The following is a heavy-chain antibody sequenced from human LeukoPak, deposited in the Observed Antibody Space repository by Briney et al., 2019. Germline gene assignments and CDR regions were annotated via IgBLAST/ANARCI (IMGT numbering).Heavy chain of an antibody. D-gene: IGHD5-24*01. CDR3: ARSRDGYNFDD. CDR2: ISSSSSTI. V-gene: IGHV3-48*01. CDR1: GFTFSSYS. J-gene: IGHJ5*02. Sequence: PGGSLRLSCAASGFTFSSYSMNWVRQAPGKGLEWVSYISSSSSTIYYADSVKGRFTISRDNAKNSLYLQMNSLRAEDTAVYFCARSRDGYNFDDWGQGTLVTVSS.